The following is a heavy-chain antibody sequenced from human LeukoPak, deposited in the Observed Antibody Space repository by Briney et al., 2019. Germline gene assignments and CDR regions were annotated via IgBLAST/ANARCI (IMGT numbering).Heavy chain of an antibody. CDR3: ARDFWSHVKGGNFGY. CDR1: GFTFSSYG. J-gene: IGHJ4*02. V-gene: IGHV3-33*01. CDR2: IWYDGSNK. D-gene: IGHD3-3*01. Sequence: GRSLRLSCAASGFTFSSYGMHWVRQAPGKGLEWVAVIWYDGSNKYYADSVKGRFTISRDNSKNTLYLQMNSLRAEDTAVYYCARDFWSHVKGGNFGYWGQGTLVTVSS.